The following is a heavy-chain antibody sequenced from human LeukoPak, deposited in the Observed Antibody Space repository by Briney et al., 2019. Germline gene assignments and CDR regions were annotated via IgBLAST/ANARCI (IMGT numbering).Heavy chain of an antibody. D-gene: IGHD3-10*01. J-gene: IGHJ4*02. CDR2: INPNSGDI. V-gene: IGHV1-2*02. Sequence: ASVKVSCKASGYTFTGYYLHWVRQAPGQGLEWMGWINPNSGDIDYAQKFQGRVTMTRDTSISTAYMELCRLRSDDTAVFYCARDRMVRGVIFHGAYWRQGTLVTVSS. CDR1: GYTFTGYY. CDR3: ARDRMVRGVIFHGAY.